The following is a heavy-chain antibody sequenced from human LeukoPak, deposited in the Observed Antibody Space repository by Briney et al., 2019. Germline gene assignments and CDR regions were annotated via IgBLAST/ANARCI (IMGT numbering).Heavy chain of an antibody. CDR3: ARHNYYDSSGYPHDAFDI. D-gene: IGHD3-22*01. Sequence: PSETLSLTCTVSGGSVCSYYWSWIRQPPGKGLEWIGYIYYSGSTNYNPSLKSRVTISVDTSKNQFSLKLSSVTAADTAVYYCARHNYYDSSGYPHDAFDIWGQGTMVTVSS. J-gene: IGHJ3*02. CDR2: IYYSGST. CDR1: GGSVCSYY. V-gene: IGHV4-59*08.